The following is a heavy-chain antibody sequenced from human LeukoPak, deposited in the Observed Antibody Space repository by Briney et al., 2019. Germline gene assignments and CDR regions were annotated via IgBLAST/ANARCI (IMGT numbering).Heavy chain of an antibody. Sequence: PSETLSLTCAVYGVSFSGYYWSWLRQPPGKGLEWIGEINHSGSTNYNPSLKSRVTISVDTSKNQFSLKLSSVTAADTAVYYCARVGVVVVAATPGYYFDYWGQGTLVTVSS. V-gene: IGHV4-34*01. CDR1: GVSFSGYY. CDR2: INHSGST. D-gene: IGHD2-15*01. J-gene: IGHJ4*02. CDR3: ARVGVVVVAATPGYYFDY.